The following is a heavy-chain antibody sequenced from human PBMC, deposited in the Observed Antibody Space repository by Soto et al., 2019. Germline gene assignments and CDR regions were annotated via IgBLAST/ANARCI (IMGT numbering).Heavy chain of an antibody. D-gene: IGHD6-13*01. CDR2: IYYSGST. CDR1: GGSISSYY. J-gene: IGHJ4*02. CDR3: ARSKGSSSWFVYFDY. V-gene: IGHV4-59*01. Sequence: PSETLSLTCTVSGGSISSYYWSWIRQPPGKGLEWIGYIYYSGSTNYNPSLKSRVTISVDTSKNQFSLKLSSVTAADTAVYYCARSKGSSSWFVYFDYWGQGTLVTVSS.